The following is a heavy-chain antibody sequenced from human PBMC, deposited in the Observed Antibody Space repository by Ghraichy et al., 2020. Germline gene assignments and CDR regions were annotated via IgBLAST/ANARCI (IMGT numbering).Heavy chain of an antibody. CDR2: ISGSGGST. Sequence: GGSLRLSCAASGFTFSSYGMTWVRQAPGKELEWVSAISGSGGSTYYADSVKGRFTISRDNSKSTLYLQMNSLRADDTAVYYCAKDPRSHSDWGQGTLVTVSS. V-gene: IGHV3-23*01. J-gene: IGHJ4*02. D-gene: IGHD3-10*01. CDR1: GFTFSSYG. CDR3: AKDPRSHSD.